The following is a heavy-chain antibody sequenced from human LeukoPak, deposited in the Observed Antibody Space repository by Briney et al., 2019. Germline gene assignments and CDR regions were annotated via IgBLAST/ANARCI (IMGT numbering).Heavy chain of an antibody. D-gene: IGHD1-1*01. Sequence: ESGPTLVNPTQTLALTCTFSGFSLTTRPDGVGWVRQSPGGALEWLAVIYWDDDKRYSPSLRSRLTITKDTSKNQVELIMTNLDPADTGTYYCAHRRDYDGSWNEGCFDSWGQGTLVTVS. CDR2: IYWDDDK. V-gene: IGHV2-5*02. CDR3: AHRRDYDGSWNEGCFDS. J-gene: IGHJ4*02. CDR1: GFSLTTRPDG.